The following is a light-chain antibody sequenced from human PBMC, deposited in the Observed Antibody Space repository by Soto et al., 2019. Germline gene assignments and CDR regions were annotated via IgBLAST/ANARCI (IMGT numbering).Light chain of an antibody. Sequence: DIQVPRSPASMSASVVRGITFTCRTSQSISNHLNWYQQKPGEAPKLLIYGSSSLHYGVPSRFSGSGSGTEFTLIISSLPPDDFATYYCQQYGSYWTFGQGTKVDIK. CDR1: QSISNH. J-gene: IGKJ1*01. V-gene: IGKV1-39*01. CDR3: QQYGSYWT. CDR2: GSS.